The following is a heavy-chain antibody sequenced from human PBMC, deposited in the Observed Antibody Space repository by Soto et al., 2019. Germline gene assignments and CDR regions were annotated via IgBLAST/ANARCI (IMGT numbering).Heavy chain of an antibody. CDR2: IIPIFGTA. D-gene: IGHD6-13*01. CDR3: ARVASSSWDNDDYYYYGMDV. CDR1: GGTFSSYA. J-gene: IGHJ6*02. V-gene: IGHV1-69*06. Sequence: RASVKVSCKASGGTFSSYAISWVRQAPGQGLEWMGGIIPIFGTANYAQKFQGRVTITADKSTSTAYMELSSLRSEDTAVYYCARVASSSWDNDDYYYYGMDVWGQGTTVTVSS.